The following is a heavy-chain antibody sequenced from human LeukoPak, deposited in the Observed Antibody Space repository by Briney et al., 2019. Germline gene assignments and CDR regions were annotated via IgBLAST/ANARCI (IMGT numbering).Heavy chain of an antibody. CDR2: ISSSGSTI. D-gene: IGHD6-13*01. CDR1: GFIFSSYE. V-gene: IGHV3-48*03. CDR3: AREGPSSSSCFDY. J-gene: IGHJ4*02. Sequence: GGSLRLSCAASGFIFSSYEMNWVRQAPGKGLEWVSYISSSGSTIYYADSVKGRFTISRDNAKNSLYPQMNSLRAEDTAVYYCAREGPSSSSCFDYWGQGTLVTVSS.